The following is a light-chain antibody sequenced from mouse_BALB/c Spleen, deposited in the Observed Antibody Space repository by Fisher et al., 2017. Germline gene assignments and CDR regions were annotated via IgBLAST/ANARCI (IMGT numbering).Light chain of an antibody. CDR1: QSLVHSNGNTY. Sequence: VMTQTPLSLPVSLGDQASISCRSSQSLVHSNGNTYLHWYLQKPGQSPKLLIYKVSNRFSGVPDRFSGSGSGTDFTLKISRVEAEDAATYYCHQYHRSHTFGGWTKLEIK. V-gene: IGKV1-110*01. CDR3: HQYHRSHT. J-gene: IGKJ2*01. CDR2: KVS.